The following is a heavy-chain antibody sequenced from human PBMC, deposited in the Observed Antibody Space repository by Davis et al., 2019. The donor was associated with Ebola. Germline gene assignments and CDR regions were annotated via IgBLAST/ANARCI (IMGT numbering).Heavy chain of an antibody. J-gene: IGHJ3*02. D-gene: IGHD2-2*01. V-gene: IGHV3-23*01. CDR1: GFTFSSYA. CDR3: AKDHCSSTSCYRAFDI. Sequence: GESLKISCAASGFTFSSYAMSWVRQAPGKGLEWVSAISGSGGSTYYADSVKGRFTISRDNSKNTLYLQINSLRAEDTAVYYCAKDHCSSTSCYRAFDIWGQGTMVTVSS. CDR2: ISGSGGST.